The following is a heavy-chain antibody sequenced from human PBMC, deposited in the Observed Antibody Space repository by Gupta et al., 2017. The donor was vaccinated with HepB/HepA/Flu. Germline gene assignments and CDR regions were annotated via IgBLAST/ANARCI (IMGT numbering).Heavy chain of an antibody. Sequence: EVQLVESGGGLVQPGGSLRLSCAASGFTVSSNYMSWVRQAPGKGLEWVSVIYSGGSTYYADSVKGRFTISRDNSKNTLYLQMNSLRAEDTAVYYCARLGESTYGLYYGMDVWGQGTTVTVSS. J-gene: IGHJ6*02. CDR2: IYSGGST. CDR1: GFTVSSNY. V-gene: IGHV3-66*04. CDR3: ARLGESTYGLYYGMDV. D-gene: IGHD3-10*01.